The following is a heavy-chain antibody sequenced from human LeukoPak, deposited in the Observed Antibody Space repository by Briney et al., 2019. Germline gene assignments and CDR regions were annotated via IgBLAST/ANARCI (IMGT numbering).Heavy chain of an antibody. V-gene: IGHV3-23*01. J-gene: IGHJ4*02. CDR1: GFTFSGHG. D-gene: IGHD3-10*01. CDR2: ISGSGDTT. CDR3: AKARGFAEFDY. Sequence: GGSLRLSYAASGFTFSGHGMRWVRQVPGKGLDWVSAISGSGDTTYYADSVKCRFTISRDNSKTTRYLQMNSLRAADTALYFCAKARGFAEFDYWGQGTLVTVSS.